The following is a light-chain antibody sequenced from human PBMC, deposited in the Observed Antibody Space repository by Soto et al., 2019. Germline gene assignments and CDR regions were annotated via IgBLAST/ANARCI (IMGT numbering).Light chain of an antibody. CDR3: QQYGTSLYT. CDR1: QTVDGPY. J-gene: IGKJ2*01. CDR2: GTS. V-gene: IGKV3-20*01. Sequence: EIVLTQSPGTLSLSPGERATFSCRASQTVDGPYLAWYQQKPGQAPRLLIYGTSSRTPGVPDRFSGNGSGTDFTLTISKLQPEDFAVYSCQQYGTSLYTFGQGTRLDIK.